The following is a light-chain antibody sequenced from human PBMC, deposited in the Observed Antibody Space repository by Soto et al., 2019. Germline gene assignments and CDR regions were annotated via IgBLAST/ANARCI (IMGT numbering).Light chain of an antibody. Sequence: EIVLTQSPATLSLSPGERATLSCRASQSVSSSYLAWYQHKPGQAPRLLIYGASSRATGIPDRFSGSGSGTDFTLTINRLEPEDFAVYYCQQYGSATWTFGHGTKVEIK. CDR1: QSVSSSY. J-gene: IGKJ1*01. CDR3: QQYGSATWT. CDR2: GAS. V-gene: IGKV3-20*01.